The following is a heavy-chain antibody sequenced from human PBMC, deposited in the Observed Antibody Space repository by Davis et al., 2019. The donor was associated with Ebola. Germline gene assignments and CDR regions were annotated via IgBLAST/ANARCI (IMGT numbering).Heavy chain of an antibody. V-gene: IGHV4-34*01. CDR1: GGSFSGSY. Sequence: MPSETLSLTCAVYGGSFSGSYWSWIRQPPGKGLVWIWEINHSGSTNYNPSLKSRVTISVETSKNQFSLKLSSVTAAETAVNYCARGRLYSGYAGGGGMGGYWGQGTLVTVSS. J-gene: IGHJ4*02. D-gene: IGHD5-12*01. CDR3: ARGRLYSGYAGGGGMGGY. CDR2: INHSGST.